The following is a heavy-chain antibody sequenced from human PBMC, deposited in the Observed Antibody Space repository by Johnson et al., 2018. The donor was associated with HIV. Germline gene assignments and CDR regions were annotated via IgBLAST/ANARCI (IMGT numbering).Heavy chain of an antibody. J-gene: IGHJ3*02. CDR2: ISSNGGST. Sequence: MLLVESGGGVVQPGRSLRLSCAASGFTFSSYAMHWVRQAPGKGLEYVSAISSNGGSTYYANSVKGRFTISRDNSKNTLYLQRGSLRAEDMAVYYCARPRTTVTQVDVFDIWGQGTMVTVSS. CDR3: ARPRTTVTQVDVFDI. CDR1: GFTFSSYA. V-gene: IGHV3-64*01. D-gene: IGHD4-17*01.